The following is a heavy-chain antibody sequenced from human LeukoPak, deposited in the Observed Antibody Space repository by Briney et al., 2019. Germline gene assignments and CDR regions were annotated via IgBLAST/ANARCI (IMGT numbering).Heavy chain of an antibody. J-gene: IGHJ4*02. CDR3: ARKNSTDLFYF. D-gene: IGHD1-7*01. CDR1: GFTFSNYS. V-gene: IGHV3-48*01. Sequence: GGSLRIPYPASGFTFSNYSMNWVRQAPGKGLECIAYISSSSSTIYYADSVKGRFTISRDNAKNSVFLHMNSLRAEDTALYYCARKNSTDLFYFWAQGTLVTVSS. CDR2: ISSSSSTI.